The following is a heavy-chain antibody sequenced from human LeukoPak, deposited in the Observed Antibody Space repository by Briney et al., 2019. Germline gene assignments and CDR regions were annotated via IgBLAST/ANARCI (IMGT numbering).Heavy chain of an antibody. CDR3: ARDRSQYQLLWDLNWFDP. CDR1: GFTFSSYS. V-gene: IGHV3-21*01. J-gene: IGHJ5*02. D-gene: IGHD2-2*01. Sequence: GSLRLSCAASGFTFSSYSMNWVRQAPGKGLEWVSSISSSSSYIYYADSVKGRFTISRDNAKDSLYLQMNSLRAEDTAVYYCARDRSQYQLLWDLNWFDPCGQGTLVTVSS. CDR2: ISSSSSYI.